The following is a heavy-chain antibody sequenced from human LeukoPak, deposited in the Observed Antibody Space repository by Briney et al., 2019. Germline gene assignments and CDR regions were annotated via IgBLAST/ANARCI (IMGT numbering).Heavy chain of an antibody. CDR2: IYYSGST. V-gene: IGHV4-59*08. Sequence: PSETLSLTCTVSGGSISSYYWSWIRQPPGKGLEWIGYIYYSGSTNYNPSLKSRVTVSVDTSKNQFSLKLSSVTAADTAVYYCARQQNSGYGLPFDYWGQGTLVTVSS. CDR1: GGSISSYY. CDR3: ARQQNSGYGLPFDY. D-gene: IGHD5-12*01. J-gene: IGHJ4*02.